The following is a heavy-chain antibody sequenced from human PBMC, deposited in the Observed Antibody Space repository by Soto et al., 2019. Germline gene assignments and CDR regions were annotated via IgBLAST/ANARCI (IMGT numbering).Heavy chain of an antibody. CDR2: ISNDGNNK. Sequence: GGSLRLSCAASGFTVSRYAFHWVRQAPGKGLEWVSVISNDGNNKYYADSVKGRFTISRDDSKNTLYLQMNSLGAEDTAVYYCAKDPDGFGVVGFDYWGQGTLVTVSS. CDR3: AKDPDGFGVVGFDY. CDR1: GFTVSRYA. V-gene: IGHV3-30*18. J-gene: IGHJ4*02. D-gene: IGHD3-3*01.